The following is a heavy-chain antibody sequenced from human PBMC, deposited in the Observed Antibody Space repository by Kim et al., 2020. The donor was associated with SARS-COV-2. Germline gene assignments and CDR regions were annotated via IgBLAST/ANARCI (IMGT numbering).Heavy chain of an antibody. J-gene: IGHJ4*02. V-gene: IGHV3-9*01. D-gene: IGHD6-13*01. Sequence: ADSVKGRFNISRDNAKNSLYLQMNSLRAEDTALYYCAKGRGYSSSWYGIDYWGQGTLVTVSS. CDR3: AKGRGYSSSWYGIDY.